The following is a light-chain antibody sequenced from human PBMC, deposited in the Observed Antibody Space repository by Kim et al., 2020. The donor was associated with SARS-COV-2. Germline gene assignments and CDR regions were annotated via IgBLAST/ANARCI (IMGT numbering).Light chain of an antibody. J-gene: IGKJ1*01. CDR3: QQCKGAPWT. V-gene: IGKV1-27*01. CDR1: QDISNY. CDR2: PAS. Sequence: AVGDRVTITCRASQDISNYLAGYQQRPGKVPRLLIIPASALRSGVPSRFSGSGSRTDFTLTITNLRPEDVAVYYCQQCKGAPWTFGHGTKVDIK.